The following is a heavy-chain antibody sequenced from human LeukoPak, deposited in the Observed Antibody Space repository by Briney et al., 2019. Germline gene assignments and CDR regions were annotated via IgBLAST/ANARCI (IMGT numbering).Heavy chain of an antibody. J-gene: IGHJ3*02. D-gene: IGHD3-10*01. V-gene: IGHV3-11*04. CDR1: GFTLSDYY. CDR3: ARDFGSGSYPDAFDI. CDR2: ISSSGGTK. Sequence: GGSLRLSCAASGFTLSDYYMSWIRQAPGKGLEWVSYISSSGGTKYYADSVKGRFAISRDNAKNSLYLQMNSLRAEDTAVYYCARDFGSGSYPDAFDIWGQGTMVTVSS.